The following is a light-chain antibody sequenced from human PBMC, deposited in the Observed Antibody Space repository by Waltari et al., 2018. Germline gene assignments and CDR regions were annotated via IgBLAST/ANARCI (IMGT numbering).Light chain of an antibody. J-gene: IGLJ1*01. Sequence: QSVLTQPPSVSGAPGQRVTISCTGSSSNIGAGYDVHWYQQLPGTAPKLLIYGNSNRLSGFPDRFSGSKSGTSASLAITGLQAEDEADYYCQSYDSSLSVVFGTGTKVTVL. V-gene: IGLV1-40*01. CDR3: QSYDSSLSVV. CDR1: SSNIGAGYD. CDR2: GNS.